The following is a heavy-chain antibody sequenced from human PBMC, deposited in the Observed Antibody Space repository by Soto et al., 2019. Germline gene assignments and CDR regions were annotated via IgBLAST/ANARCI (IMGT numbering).Heavy chain of an antibody. J-gene: IGHJ1*01. CDR2: ISGSGGST. CDR3: AKDRPLGYCSSTSCYAYFHH. D-gene: IGHD2-2*01. V-gene: IGHV3-23*01. CDR1: GFTFSSYA. Sequence: GGSLRLSCAASGFTFSSYAMSWVRQAPGKGLEWVSAISGSGGSTYYADSVKGRFTISRDNSKNTLYLQMNSLRAEDTAVYYCAKDRPLGYCSSTSCYAYFHHWGQGTLVTLSS.